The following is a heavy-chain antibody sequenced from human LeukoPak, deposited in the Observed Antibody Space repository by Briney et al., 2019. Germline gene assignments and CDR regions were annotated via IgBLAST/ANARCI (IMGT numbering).Heavy chain of an antibody. CDR2: VSYSGRT. V-gene: IGHV4-59*12. CDR3: ARDYSSGYYRYFDY. D-gene: IGHD3-22*01. J-gene: IGHJ4*02. Sequence: SETLSLTCNVSGGSINSYHWSWIRQPPGKGLEWIGYVSYSGRTNYNSSLKSRVSMSVDTSKNQFSLKLSSVTAADTAVYYCARDYSSGYYRYFDYWGQGTLVTVSS. CDR1: GGSINSYH.